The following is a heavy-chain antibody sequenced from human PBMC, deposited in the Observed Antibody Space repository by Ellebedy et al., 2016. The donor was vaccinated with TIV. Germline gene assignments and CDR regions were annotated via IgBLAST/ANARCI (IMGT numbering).Heavy chain of an antibody. CDR1: GASISSGGYS. CDR3: AIDPDY. J-gene: IGHJ4*02. V-gene: IGHV4-31*03. Sequence: MPSETLSLTCTVSGASISSGGYSWSWIRQHPGKGLEWIGYILYNGSAYYNPSLKSRVTMSVDTSKNQISLKLSSVTAADTAMYYCAIDPDYWGQGTLVTVSS. CDR2: ILYNGSA.